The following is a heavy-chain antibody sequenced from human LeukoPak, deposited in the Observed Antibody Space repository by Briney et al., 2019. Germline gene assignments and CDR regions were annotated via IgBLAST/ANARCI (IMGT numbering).Heavy chain of an antibody. CDR1: GGSISSSSYY. J-gene: IGHJ6*03. V-gene: IGHV4-39*01. CDR3: ASHNDNHGSGRYYYYYYMDV. D-gene: IGHD3-10*01. CDR2: IYYSGST. Sequence: SETLSLTCTVSGGSISSSSYYWGWIRQPPGKGLEWIGSIYYSGSTYYNPSLKSRVTISVDTSKNQFSLKLSSVTAADTAVYYCASHNDNHGSGRYYYYYYMDVWGKGTTVTISS.